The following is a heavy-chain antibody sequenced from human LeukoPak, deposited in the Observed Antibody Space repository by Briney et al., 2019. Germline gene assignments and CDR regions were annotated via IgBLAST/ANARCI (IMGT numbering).Heavy chain of an antibody. CDR1: GFIFNQYG. J-gene: IGHJ4*02. Sequence: GTSLRLSCAASGFIFNQYGMHWVRQAPGKGLEWVALISYDESNEYYADSVKGRFTISRDNSKNTLYLQMNSLRAEDTAVYYCAKGTRSSGWLNFDYWGQGTLVTVSS. V-gene: IGHV3-30*18. CDR3: AKGTRSSGWLNFDY. D-gene: IGHD6-19*01. CDR2: ISYDESNE.